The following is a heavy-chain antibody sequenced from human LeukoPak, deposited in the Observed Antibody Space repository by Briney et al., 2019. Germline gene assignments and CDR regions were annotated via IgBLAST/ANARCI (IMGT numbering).Heavy chain of an antibody. Sequence: PSEALSLTGAVYGGSFSDYYWSWIRQPPGKGLEWIGEINHSGSTNYNPSLKSRVTISVDTSKNQFSLKLSSVTAADTAVYYCARTPLLWFEHNPSDYWGQGTLVTVSS. J-gene: IGHJ4*02. CDR3: ARTPLLWFEHNPSDY. CDR1: GGSFSDYY. CDR2: INHSGST. V-gene: IGHV4-34*01. D-gene: IGHD3-10*01.